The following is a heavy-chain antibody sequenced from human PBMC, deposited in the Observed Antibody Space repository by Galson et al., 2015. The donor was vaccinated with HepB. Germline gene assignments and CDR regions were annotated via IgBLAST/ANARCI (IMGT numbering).Heavy chain of an antibody. CDR3: TRYRSKSDPSGSYSPHFDY. CDR2: IKQDGSEK. J-gene: IGHJ4*02. Sequence: SLRLSCATSGFTFTEYWMTWIRQIPGRGLEWVAKIKQDGSEKYYMDSVEGRFTVSRDNAKNSLYLQMNSLRAEDTAVYYCTRYRSKSDPSGSYSPHFDYWGQGTQVTVSS. CDR1: GFTFTEYW. V-gene: IGHV3-7*03. D-gene: IGHD3-22*01.